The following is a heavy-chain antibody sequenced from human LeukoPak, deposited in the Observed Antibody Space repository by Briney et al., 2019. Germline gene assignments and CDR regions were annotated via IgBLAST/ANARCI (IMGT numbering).Heavy chain of an antibody. CDR1: GFTFSSYA. CDR3: ARHFPPYYDFWSGYYDY. V-gene: IGHV3-30*04. J-gene: IGHJ4*02. CDR2: ISCDGSNK. Sequence: GRSLRLSCAASGFTFSSYAMHWVRQAPGKGLEWVAVISCDGSNKYYADSVKGRFTISRDNSKNTLYLQMNSLRAEDTAVYYCARHFPPYYDFWSGYYDYWGQGTLVTVSS. D-gene: IGHD3-3*01.